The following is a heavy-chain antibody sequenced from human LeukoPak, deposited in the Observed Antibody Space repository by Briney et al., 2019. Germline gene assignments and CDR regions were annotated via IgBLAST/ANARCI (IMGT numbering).Heavy chain of an antibody. D-gene: IGHD6-6*01. V-gene: IGHV4-59*12. Sequence: PSETLSLTCTVSGGSISSYYWSWIRQPPGKGLEWIGYIYYSGSTNYNPSLKSRVTISVDTSKNQFSLKLSSVSAADTAVYYCALRNGHSSSSGDYWGQGTLVTVSS. CDR1: GGSISSYY. J-gene: IGHJ4*02. CDR3: ALRNGHSSSSGDY. CDR2: IYYSGST.